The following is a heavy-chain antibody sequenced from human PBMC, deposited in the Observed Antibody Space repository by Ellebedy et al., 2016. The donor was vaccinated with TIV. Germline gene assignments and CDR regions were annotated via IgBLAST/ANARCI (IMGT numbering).Heavy chain of an antibody. CDR2: MNPNSGNT. Sequence: ASVKVSCXASGYTFTSYDINWVRQATGQGLEWMGWMNPNSGNTGYAQKFQGRVTMTRNTSISTAYMELSSLRSEDTAVYYCARTYYDFWSGYYYYYMDVWGKGTTVTVSS. D-gene: IGHD3-3*01. V-gene: IGHV1-8*01. CDR3: ARTYYDFWSGYYYYYMDV. J-gene: IGHJ6*03. CDR1: GYTFTSYD.